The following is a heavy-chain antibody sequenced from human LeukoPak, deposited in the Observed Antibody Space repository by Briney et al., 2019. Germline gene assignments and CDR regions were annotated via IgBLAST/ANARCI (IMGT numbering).Heavy chain of an antibody. Sequence: SETLSLTCTVSGYSISSGYYWGWIREPPGKGLEWIGSIYHSGNTYYNPSLKSRVSISVDTSKNQFSLKLSSETAADTAVYYCARDAFYCSSTSCPKVDYWGQGALVTVSS. CDR1: GYSISSGYY. D-gene: IGHD2-2*01. CDR2: IYHSGNT. CDR3: ARDAFYCSSTSCPKVDY. J-gene: IGHJ4*02. V-gene: IGHV4-38-2*02.